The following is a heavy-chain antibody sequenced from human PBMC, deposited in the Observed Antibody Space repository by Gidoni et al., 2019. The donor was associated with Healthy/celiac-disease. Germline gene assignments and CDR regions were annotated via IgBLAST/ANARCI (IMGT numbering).Heavy chain of an antibody. CDR3: ARGLYSYGPFDY. D-gene: IGHD5-18*01. Sequence: EVQLLVSGGGLVQPGGSLRLSCAASGFTFRSYEMNWVRQAPGKGLEWVSYISSSGSTIYYADSVKGRFTISRDNAKNSLYLQMNSLRAEDTAVYYCARGLYSYGPFDYWGQGTLVTVSS. J-gene: IGHJ4*02. CDR2: ISSSGSTI. V-gene: IGHV3-48*03. CDR1: GFTFRSYE.